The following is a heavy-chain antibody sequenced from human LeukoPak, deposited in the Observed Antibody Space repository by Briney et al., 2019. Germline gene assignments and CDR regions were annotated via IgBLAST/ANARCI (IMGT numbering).Heavy chain of an antibody. Sequence: GGSLRLSCAASGFTFSSYAMSWVRQAPGKGLEWVSLIIGSGDSTYYADSVKGRFTLSRDNSKNTLYLQTNSLRAEDTAIYYCAKGLVSAIQYPFDFWGQGTLVTVSS. V-gene: IGHV3-23*01. D-gene: IGHD2-2*01. CDR2: IIGSGDST. J-gene: IGHJ4*02. CDR3: AKGLVSAIQYPFDF. CDR1: GFTFSSYA.